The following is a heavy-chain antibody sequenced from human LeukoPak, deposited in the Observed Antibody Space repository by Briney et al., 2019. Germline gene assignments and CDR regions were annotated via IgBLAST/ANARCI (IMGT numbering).Heavy chain of an antibody. CDR2: IGTAGDT. Sequence: GGSLRLSCAASGFTFSSYDMHWVRQATGKGLEWVSAIGTAGDTYYPGSVKGRFTISRENAKNSLYLQMNSLRAEDTAVYYCARRRSSLGYYYYGMDVWGQGTTVTVSS. V-gene: IGHV3-13*01. CDR1: GFTFSSYD. D-gene: IGHD6-13*01. J-gene: IGHJ6*02. CDR3: ARRRSSLGYYYYGMDV.